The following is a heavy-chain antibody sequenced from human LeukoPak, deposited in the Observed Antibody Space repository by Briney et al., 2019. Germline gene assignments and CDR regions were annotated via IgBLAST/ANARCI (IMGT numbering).Heavy chain of an antibody. V-gene: IGHV3-21*01. CDR2: ITNDHNHI. J-gene: IGHJ3*02. D-gene: IGHD6-6*01. CDR3: ANELVRDAFHI. Sequence: PGGSLRLSCAASGFTFSSYTMNWVRQAPGKGLEWVSSITNDHNHIYYADSVKGRFTISRDNAKNSLYLQMNSLRAEDTAVYYCANELVRDAFHIWGQGTMVTVSS. CDR1: GFTFSSYT.